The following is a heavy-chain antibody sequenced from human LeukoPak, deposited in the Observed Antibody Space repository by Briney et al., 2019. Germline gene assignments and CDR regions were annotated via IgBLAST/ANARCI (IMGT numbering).Heavy chain of an antibody. CDR1: GFTFSSYA. J-gene: IGHJ5*02. CDR3: ARTGHWRYNWNGDWFDP. CDR2: ISYDGSNK. D-gene: IGHD1-20*01. Sequence: GGSLRLSCAASGFTFSSYAMHWVRQAPGKGLEWVAVISYDGSNKYFADSVKGRFTISRDNSKNTLYLQMNSLRAEDTAVYYCARTGHWRYNWNGDWFDPWGQGTLVTVSS. V-gene: IGHV3-30*04.